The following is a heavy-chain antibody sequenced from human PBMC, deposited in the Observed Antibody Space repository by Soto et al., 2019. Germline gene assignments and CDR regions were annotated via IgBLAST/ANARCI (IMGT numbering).Heavy chain of an antibody. Sequence: SETLSLTCTVSGGSISSGDYYWSWIRQPPGKGLEWIGYIYYSGSIYYNPSLKRRVTISVDTSKNQFSLKLSSVTAADTAVYYCSRALGYCTNGVCYLDYYYYYGMDVWGQGTRVTVS. CDR1: GGSISSGDYY. V-gene: IGHV4-30-4*01. J-gene: IGHJ6*02. CDR3: SRALGYCTNGVCYLDYYYYYGMDV. CDR2: IYYSGSI. D-gene: IGHD2-8*01.